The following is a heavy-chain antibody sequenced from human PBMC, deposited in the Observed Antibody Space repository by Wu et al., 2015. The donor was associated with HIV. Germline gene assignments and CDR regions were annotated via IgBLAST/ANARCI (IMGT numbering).Heavy chain of an antibody. D-gene: IGHD6-6*01. CDR3: ARALREYSSSAGYFQH. Sequence: QVQLVQSGAEVKKPGASVKVSCKASGYTFTSYYMHWVRQAPGQGLEWMGIINPSGGSTSYAQKFQGRVTMTRDTSTSTVYMELSSLRSEDTAVYYCARALREYSSSAGYFQHWGQGTLVTVSS. CDR2: INPSGGST. J-gene: IGHJ1*01. V-gene: IGHV1-46*03. CDR1: GYTFTSYY.